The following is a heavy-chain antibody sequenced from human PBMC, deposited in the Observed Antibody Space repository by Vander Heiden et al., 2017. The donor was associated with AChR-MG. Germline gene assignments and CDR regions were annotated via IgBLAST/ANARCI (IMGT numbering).Heavy chain of an antibody. CDR3: ARGDKQKRGRSHNGLDP. CDR2: INHSGST. D-gene: IGHD6-13*01. J-gene: IGHJ5*02. V-gene: IGHV4-34*01. Sequence: QVQLQQWGAGLLKPSETLSLTCALSGGSFRGYYWSWIRQPTGKGLEWIGEINHSGSTNHNPYLKSRVTISVDTSKNQFSLNLSSVTAADTAVYYCARGDKQKRGRSHNGLDPWGQGTLVTVSS. CDR1: GGSFRGYY.